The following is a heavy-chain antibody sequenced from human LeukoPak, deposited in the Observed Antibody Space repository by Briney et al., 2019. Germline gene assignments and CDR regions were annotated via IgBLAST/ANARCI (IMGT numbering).Heavy chain of an antibody. D-gene: IGHD4-17*01. J-gene: IGHJ4*02. CDR3: ARDPDDYGDYSYFDY. CDR1: GFTFSSYG. V-gene: IGHV3-33*01. CDR2: IWYDGSNK. Sequence: PGRSLRLSCAASGFTFSSYGMHWVRQAPGKGLEWVAVIWYDGSNKYCADSVKGRFTISRDNSKNTLFLQMNSLRAEDTAVYYCARDPDDYGDYSYFDYWGQGTLVTVSS.